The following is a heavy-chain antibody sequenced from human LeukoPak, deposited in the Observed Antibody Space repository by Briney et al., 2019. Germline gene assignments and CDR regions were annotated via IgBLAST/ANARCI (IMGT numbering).Heavy chain of an antibody. CDR2: IYYSGST. V-gene: IGHV4-59*01. Sequence: SETLSLTCTVSGGSISSYYWSWIRQPPGKGLEWIGYIYYSGSTSYDPSLKSRVTISVDTSKNQFSLKLSSVTAADTAVYYCAREGGYARSFDYWGQGTLVTVSS. CDR3: AREGGYARSFDY. J-gene: IGHJ4*02. D-gene: IGHD5-12*01. CDR1: GGSISSYY.